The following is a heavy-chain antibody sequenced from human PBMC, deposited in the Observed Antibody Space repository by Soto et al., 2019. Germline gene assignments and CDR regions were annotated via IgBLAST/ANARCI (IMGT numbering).Heavy chain of an antibody. V-gene: IGHV3-23*01. Sequence: EVQLLESGGGLVQPGGSLRLSCAASGFTFSSYAMSWVRQAPGKGLEWVPVISGSDDGTYYADPVKGRFTISRDNSKNTLYLQMNSLRAEDTAVYYCAKRSSSSTFDYWGQGTLVTVSS. CDR2: ISGSDDGT. CDR3: AKRSSSSTFDY. D-gene: IGHD6-6*01. J-gene: IGHJ4*02. CDR1: GFTFSSYA.